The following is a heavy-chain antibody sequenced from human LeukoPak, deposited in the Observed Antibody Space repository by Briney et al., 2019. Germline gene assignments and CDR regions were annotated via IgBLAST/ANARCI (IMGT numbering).Heavy chain of an antibody. CDR1: GGSISSYY. V-gene: IGHV4-59*05. CDR3: ARHVVVLRSPRDWFDP. J-gene: IGHJ5*02. CDR2: IYYSGST. Sequence: SETLSLTCTVSGGSISSYYWSWIRQPPGKGLEWIGSIYYSGSTYYNPSLKSRVTISVDTSKNQFSLKLSSVTAADTAVYYCARHVVVLRSPRDWFDPWGQGTLVTVSS. D-gene: IGHD3-3*01.